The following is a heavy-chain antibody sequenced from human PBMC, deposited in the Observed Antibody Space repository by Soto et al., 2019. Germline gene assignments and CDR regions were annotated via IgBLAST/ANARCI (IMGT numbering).Heavy chain of an antibody. CDR1: GFTFRSYT. J-gene: IGHJ4*02. D-gene: IGHD1-26*01. CDR2: ITYDGTNQ. CDR3: ARAPSGSYPEFDY. V-gene: IGHV3-30-3*01. Sequence: QVQLVESGGGVVQPGRSLRLSCAASGFTFRSYTMHWVRQAPGKGLEWVGVITYDGTNQYYADSVKGRFTISRDNSRNTLYLQMNSLRPDDTAVYYCARAPSGSYPEFDYWGQGTLVTVFS.